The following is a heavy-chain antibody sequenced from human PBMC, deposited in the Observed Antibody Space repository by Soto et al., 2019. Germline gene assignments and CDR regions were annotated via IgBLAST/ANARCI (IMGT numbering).Heavy chain of an antibody. Sequence: QVQVQQWGAGLLKSSETLSLTCAVYGGSFSGYYWSWIRQSPGKGLEWIGEVNPTGSTKYNPSLKSRVTISVDTSKNQFSLNLNSVTAADTALYYCARSREQWLVDAFDIWGQGTMVTVS. CDR2: VNPTGST. CDR3: ARSREQWLVDAFDI. CDR1: GGSFSGYY. J-gene: IGHJ3*02. V-gene: IGHV4-34*01. D-gene: IGHD6-19*01.